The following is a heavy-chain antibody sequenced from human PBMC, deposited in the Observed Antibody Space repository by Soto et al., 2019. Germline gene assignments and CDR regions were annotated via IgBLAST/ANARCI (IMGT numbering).Heavy chain of an antibody. CDR1: GGTFSSYA. CDR2: IIPIFGTA. D-gene: IGHD2-15*01. V-gene: IGHV1-69*12. Sequence: QVQLVQSGAEVKKPGSSVKVSCKASGGTFSSYAISWVRQAPGQGLEWMGGIIPIFGTANYAQKFQGRVTITADESMSTAYMELSGLRSESTAVYYCARVVTVVKSFHYWYFDLWGRGTLVTVSS. CDR3: ARVVTVVKSFHYWYFDL. J-gene: IGHJ2*01.